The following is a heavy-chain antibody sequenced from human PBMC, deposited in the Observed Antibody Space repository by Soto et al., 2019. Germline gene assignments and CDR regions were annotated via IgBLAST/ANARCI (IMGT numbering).Heavy chain of an antibody. V-gene: IGHV3-7*04. CDR3: ARGDTSWGNDREDRDC. J-gene: IGHJ4*02. CDR2: IKQDGSET. Sequence: PGGSLRLSCAASGFTFSRFWMSWFRQAPGKGLECLANIKQDGSETYYVDSVKGRFTISRDNAKNTLYLQMNSLRVEDTAIYYCARGDTSWGNDREDRDCWGQGTLVTVSS. CDR1: GFTFSRFW. D-gene: IGHD3-16*02.